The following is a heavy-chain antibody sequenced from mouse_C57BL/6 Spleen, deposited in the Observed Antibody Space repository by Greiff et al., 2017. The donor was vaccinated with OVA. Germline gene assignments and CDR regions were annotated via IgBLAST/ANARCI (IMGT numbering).Heavy chain of an antibody. J-gene: IGHJ3*01. D-gene: IGHD3-2*02. CDR2: IDPSDSYT. V-gene: IGHV1-69*01. CDR3: ARLGGSGPWFAY. Sequence: QVQLQQPGAELVMPGASVKLSCKASGYTFTSYWMHWVKQRPGQGLEWIGEIDPSDSYTNYNQKFKGKSTLTVDKSSSTAYMQLSSLTSEDSAVYYCARLGGSGPWFAYWGQGTLVTVSA. CDR1: GYTFTSYW.